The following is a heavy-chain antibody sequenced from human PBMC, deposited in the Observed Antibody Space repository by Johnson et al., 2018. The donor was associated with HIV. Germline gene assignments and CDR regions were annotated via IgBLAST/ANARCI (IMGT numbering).Heavy chain of an antibody. V-gene: IGHV3-23*04. CDR3: ATFPPYDYDSSGPTGAFDI. CDR2: ISGSGGST. Sequence: VQLVESGGGLVQPGRSLRLSCAASGFTFSSYAMSWVRQAPGKGLEWVSAISGSGGSTYYADSVKGRFTISRDNSKNTRYLQMNILRAEDTAVYYCATFPPYDYDSSGPTGAFDIWGQGTMVTVSS. CDR1: GFTFSSYA. D-gene: IGHD3-22*01. J-gene: IGHJ3*02.